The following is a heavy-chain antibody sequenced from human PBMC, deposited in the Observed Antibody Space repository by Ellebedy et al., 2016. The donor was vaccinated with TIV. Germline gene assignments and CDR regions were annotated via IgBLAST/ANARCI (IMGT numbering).Heavy chain of an antibody. J-gene: IGHJ4*02. CDR1: GYTFTSYG. V-gene: IGHV1-18*01. Sequence: ASVKVSXXASGYTFTSYGISWVRQAPGQGLEWMGWISAYNGNTNYAQKLQGRVTMTTDTSTSTAYMELRSLRSDDTAVYYCARGPYYYDSSGYVDYWGQGTLVTVSS. D-gene: IGHD3-22*01. CDR3: ARGPYYYDSSGYVDY. CDR2: ISAYNGNT.